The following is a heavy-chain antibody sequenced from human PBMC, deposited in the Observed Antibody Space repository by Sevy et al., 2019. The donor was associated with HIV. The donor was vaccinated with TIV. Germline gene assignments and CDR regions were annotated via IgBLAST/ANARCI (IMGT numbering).Heavy chain of an antibody. CDR2: ISAYNGHT. J-gene: IGHJ4*02. V-gene: IGHV1-18*04. CDR3: TRDLSSSPASIFDY. D-gene: IGHD6-19*01. CDR1: GYTFTSFG. Sequence: ASVKVSCKASGYTFTSFGISWVRQAPGQGPEWMAWISAYNGHTNYAQKFQGRVTMTQDISTSTVYMELRSLRSDDTAIYYCTRDLSSSPASIFDYWGQGTLVTVSS.